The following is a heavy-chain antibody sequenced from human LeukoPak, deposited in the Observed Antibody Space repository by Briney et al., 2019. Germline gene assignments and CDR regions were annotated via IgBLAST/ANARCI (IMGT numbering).Heavy chain of an antibody. CDR2: ISTSSSYI. D-gene: IGHD1-26*01. J-gene: IGHJ4*02. CDR3: AKGSASSRPYYFDF. V-gene: IGHV3-21*04. Sequence: GGSLRLSCAASGFTFSSNSMNWVRQAPGKGLEWVSSISTSSSYIYYADSVKGRFTISRDNSKNTLYLQMNSLRAEDTAVYYCAKGSASSRPYYFDFWDQGTLVTVSS. CDR1: GFTFSSNS.